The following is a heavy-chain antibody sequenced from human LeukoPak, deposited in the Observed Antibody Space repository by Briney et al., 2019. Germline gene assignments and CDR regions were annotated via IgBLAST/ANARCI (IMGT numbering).Heavy chain of an antibody. CDR2: ISSYNGNT. CDR1: GYTFSNYG. J-gene: IGHJ5*02. Sequence: ASVKVSCKASGYTFSNYGISWVRQAPGQGLEWMGWISSYNGNTKYAPTFEGRVTMTTDTSTSTAYMELRSLRSDDTAVYYCARMYYYDSSGYYGLDPWGQGTLVTVSS. V-gene: IGHV1-18*01. D-gene: IGHD3-22*01. CDR3: ARMYYYDSSGYYGLDP.